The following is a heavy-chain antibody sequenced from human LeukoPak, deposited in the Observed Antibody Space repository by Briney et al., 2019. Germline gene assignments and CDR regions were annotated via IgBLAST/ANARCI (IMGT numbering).Heavy chain of an antibody. CDR1: GFTFSSYS. V-gene: IGHV3-21*01. J-gene: IGHJ6*03. CDR3: ARVQGGSGSYFAYYYYYYMDV. D-gene: IGHD3-10*01. Sequence: GGSLRLSCAASGFTFSSYSMNWVRQAPGKGLEWVSSISSSSSYIYYADSVKGRFTISRDNAKNSLYLQMNSLRAEDTAVYYCARVQGGSGSYFAYYYYYYMDVWGKGTTVTISS. CDR2: ISSSSSYI.